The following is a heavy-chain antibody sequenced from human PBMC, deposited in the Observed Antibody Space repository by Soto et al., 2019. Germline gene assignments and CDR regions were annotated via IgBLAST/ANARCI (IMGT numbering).Heavy chain of an antibody. CDR2: IYDSGST. V-gene: IGHV4-30-4*01. J-gene: IGHJ2*01. Sequence: QLQLRESGPGLVKPSETLSLTCTVSGGSISGGVGGLYYWSWIRQPPGKGLEWIGYIYDSGSTYYHPSLQSRVTISVDTSKNQFSLRLRSVTAADTAVYYCAREVIPLTTDWYFDLWGRGTLVTVSS. CDR1: GGSISGGVGGLYY. CDR3: AREVIPLTTDWYFDL. D-gene: IGHD4-17*01.